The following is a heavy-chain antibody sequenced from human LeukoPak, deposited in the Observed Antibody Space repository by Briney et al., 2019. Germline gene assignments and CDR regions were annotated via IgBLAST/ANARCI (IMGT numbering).Heavy chain of an antibody. CDR1: GFTFSTYS. CDR2: ISTGSSYI. D-gene: IGHD3-16*01. CDR3: AGDQGGNRWTY. Sequence: GGSLRLSCAASGFTFSTYSMNWVRQAPGKGLEWVSSISTGSSYIYYVDSVRGRFTTSRDNAKKSLYLQMNSLRVEDSAVYYCAGDQGGNRWTYWGQGTLVTVSS. J-gene: IGHJ4*02. V-gene: IGHV3-21*01.